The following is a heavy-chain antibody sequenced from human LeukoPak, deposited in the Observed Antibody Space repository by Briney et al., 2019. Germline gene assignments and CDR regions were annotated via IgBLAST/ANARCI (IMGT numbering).Heavy chain of an antibody. CDR3: ARDRTYQLGARWFDP. Sequence: PSETLSLTCTVSGGSISSYYWSWIRQPPGKGLEWIGYIYYSGSTNYNPSLKRRVTISVDTSKNQFSLKLSSVNAADTAVYYCARDRTYQLGARWFDPWGQGTLVTVSS. V-gene: IGHV4-59*01. CDR2: IYYSGST. J-gene: IGHJ5*02. D-gene: IGHD2-2*01. CDR1: GGSISSYY.